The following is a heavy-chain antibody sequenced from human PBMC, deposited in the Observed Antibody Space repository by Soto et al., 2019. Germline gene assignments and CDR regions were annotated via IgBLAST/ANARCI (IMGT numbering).Heavy chain of an antibody. CDR3: ARDVAPYYFDY. CDR2: IIPIFGTA. V-gene: IGHV1-69*13. Sequence: SLKVSCKSSGCTFSSYAISWVRQAPGQGLEWMGGIIPIFGTANYAQKFQGRVTITADESTSTAYMELSSLRSEDTAVYYCARDVAPYYFDYWGQGTLVTVSS. J-gene: IGHJ4*02. CDR1: GCTFSSYA.